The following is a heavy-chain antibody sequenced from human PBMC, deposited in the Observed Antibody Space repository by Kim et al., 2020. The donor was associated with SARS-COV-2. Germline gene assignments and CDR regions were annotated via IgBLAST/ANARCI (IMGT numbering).Heavy chain of an antibody. CDR3: AKDLTYYDSSGYYYGGSTLNY. CDR2: IWYDGSNK. CDR1: GFTFSSYG. Sequence: GGSLRLSCAASGFTFSSYGMHWVRQAPGKGLEWVAVIWYDGSNKYYADSVKGRFTISRDNSKNTLYLQMNSLRAEDTAVYYCAKDLTYYDSSGYYYGGSTLNYWGQGTLVTVSS. V-gene: IGHV3-33*06. J-gene: IGHJ4*02. D-gene: IGHD3-22*01.